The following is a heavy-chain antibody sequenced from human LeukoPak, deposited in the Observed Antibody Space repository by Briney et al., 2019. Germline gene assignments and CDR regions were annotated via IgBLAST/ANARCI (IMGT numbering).Heavy chain of an antibody. V-gene: IGHV1-18*01. CDR3: ARTTMIVVVVPTGAFDI. CDR1: GYTFTSYG. Sequence: GASVKVSCKASGYTFTSYGISWVRQAPGQGLEWMGWISAYSGNTNYAQKLQGRVTMTTDTSTSTAYMELRSLRSDDTAVYYCARTTMIVVVVPTGAFDIWGQGTMVTVSS. CDR2: ISAYSGNT. D-gene: IGHD3-22*01. J-gene: IGHJ3*02.